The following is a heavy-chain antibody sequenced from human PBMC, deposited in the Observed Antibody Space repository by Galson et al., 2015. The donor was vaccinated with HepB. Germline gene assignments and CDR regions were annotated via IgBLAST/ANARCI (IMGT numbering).Heavy chain of an antibody. Sequence: CAISGDSVSSNSAAWNWIRQSPSRGLEWLGRTYYRSKWYNDYAVSVKSRITINPDTSKNQFSLQLNSVTPEDTAVYYCARSGEYYDYVWGSYRYTGGYYFDYWGQGTLDTVSS. J-gene: IGHJ4*02. CDR1: GDSVSSNSAA. CDR3: ARSGEYYDYVWGSYRYTGGYYFDY. CDR2: TYYRSKWYN. D-gene: IGHD3-16*02. V-gene: IGHV6-1*01.